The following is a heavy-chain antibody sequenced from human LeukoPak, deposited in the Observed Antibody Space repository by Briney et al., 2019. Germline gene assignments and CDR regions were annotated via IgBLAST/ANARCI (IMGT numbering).Heavy chain of an antibody. D-gene: IGHD6-19*01. V-gene: IGHV3-33*08. CDR2: IWHDGSNK. CDR1: GFTFSSYS. Sequence: GGSLRLSCAASGFTFSSYSMNWVRQAPGKGLEWVAVIWHDGSNKYYADSVKGRFTISRDNSKNTLYLQMNSLRAEDTAVYYCARDYGLAVAGREYTWFDPWGQGTRVTVSS. J-gene: IGHJ5*02. CDR3: ARDYGLAVAGREYTWFDP.